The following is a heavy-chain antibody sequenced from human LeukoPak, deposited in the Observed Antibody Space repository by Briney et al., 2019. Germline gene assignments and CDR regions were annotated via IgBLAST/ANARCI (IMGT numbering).Heavy chain of an antibody. D-gene: IGHD1-26*01. CDR3: AKGGVSGSYSHGLDSYYFDY. CDR2: ISYDGSNK. V-gene: IGHV3-30*18. Sequence: GGTLRLSCAASGFTFSSYGMHWVRQAPGKGLEWVAVISYDGSNKYYADSVKGRFTISRDNSKNTLYLQMNSLRAEDTAVYYCAKGGVSGSYSHGLDSYYFDYWGQGTLVTVSS. CDR1: GFTFSSYG. J-gene: IGHJ4*02.